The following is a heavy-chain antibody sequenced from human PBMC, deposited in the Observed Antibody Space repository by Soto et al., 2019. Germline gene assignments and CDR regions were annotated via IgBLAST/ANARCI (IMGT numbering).Heavy chain of an antibody. CDR2: SYSSGST. CDR3: ASYYRSVNYHSQYNCFYP. J-gene: IGHJ5*02. CDR1: GGSISSGDYY. D-gene: IGHD3-10*01. V-gene: IGHV4-30-4*01. Sequence: SETLSLTCTVSGGSISSGDYYWSWLRQPQGKGLEWRGYSYSSGSTSYNASPKSRVTISVDTSTNKFSLQLSSMTAADTAVYYFASYYRSVNYHSQYNCFYPWGQGTLVTVSS.